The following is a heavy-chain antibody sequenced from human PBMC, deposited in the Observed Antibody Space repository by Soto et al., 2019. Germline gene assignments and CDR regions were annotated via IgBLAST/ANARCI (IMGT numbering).Heavy chain of an antibody. V-gene: IGHV4-30-4*01. CDR3: ARETRNYDVLTGYSQSFDY. CDR1: GGSISSGDYY. Sequence: PSETLSLTCTVSGGSISSGDYYWSWIRQPPGKGLEWIGYIYYSGSTYYNPSLKSRVTISEDTSKNQFSLKLNSVTAADTAVYYCARETRNYDVLTGYSQSFDYWGQGTLVTVSS. CDR2: IYYSGST. D-gene: IGHD3-9*01. J-gene: IGHJ4*02.